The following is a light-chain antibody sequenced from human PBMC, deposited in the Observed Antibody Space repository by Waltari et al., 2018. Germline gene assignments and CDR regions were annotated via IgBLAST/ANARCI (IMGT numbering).Light chain of an antibody. Sequence: ESVLTQSPGTASLSPGERVTLSCRASQSIDSSSLAWYQQKPGQAPRLVIFRASRRATGIPDRFSGSGSGTDFSLTISRLEPEDFAVYYCQQHGTLPATFGQGTKVEIK. V-gene: IGKV3-20*01. CDR3: QQHGTLPAT. CDR1: QSIDSSS. CDR2: RAS. J-gene: IGKJ1*01.